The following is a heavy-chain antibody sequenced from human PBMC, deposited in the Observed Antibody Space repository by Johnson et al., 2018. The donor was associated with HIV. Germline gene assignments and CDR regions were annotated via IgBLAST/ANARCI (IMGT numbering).Heavy chain of an antibody. CDR2: ISYDGSDK. J-gene: IGHJ3*02. CDR3: AKALSIAATPYAFDM. V-gene: IGHV3-30*04. CDR1: GFTFSSYA. Sequence: VQLVESGGCVVQPGRSLRLSCAASGFTFSSYAMHWVRQAPAKGLEWVAVISYDGSDKYYAASVKGRFTISRDNAKNSLYLQMNSLRAEDTALYYCAKALSIAATPYAFDMWGRGTMVTVSS. D-gene: IGHD6-25*01.